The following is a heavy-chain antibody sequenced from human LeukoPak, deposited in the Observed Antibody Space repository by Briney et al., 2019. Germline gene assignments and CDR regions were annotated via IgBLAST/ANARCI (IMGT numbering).Heavy chain of an antibody. Sequence: SETLSLTCAVYGGSFSGYYWSWIRQPPGKGLEWIGEINHSGSTNYNPSLKSRITISVDTSKNQFTLKLNSVTAADTAVYYCARHWAAVAADFDYWGQGTLVTVSS. J-gene: IGHJ4*02. V-gene: IGHV4-34*01. D-gene: IGHD6-19*01. CDR3: ARHWAAVAADFDY. CDR2: INHSGST. CDR1: GGSFSGYY.